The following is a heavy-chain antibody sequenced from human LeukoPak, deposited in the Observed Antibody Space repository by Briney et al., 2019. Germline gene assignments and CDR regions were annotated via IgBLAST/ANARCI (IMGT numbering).Heavy chain of an antibody. V-gene: IGHV4-59*01. CDR1: GGSISSYY. Sequence: PSQTLSLTCTVSGGSISSYYWSWIRQPPGKGLEWIGYIYYSGSTNYNPSLKSRVTISVDTSKNQFSLKLSSVTAADTAVYYCARGLLLNWFDPWGQGTLVTVSS. CDR2: IYYSGST. J-gene: IGHJ5*02. CDR3: ARGLLLNWFDP. D-gene: IGHD2/OR15-2a*01.